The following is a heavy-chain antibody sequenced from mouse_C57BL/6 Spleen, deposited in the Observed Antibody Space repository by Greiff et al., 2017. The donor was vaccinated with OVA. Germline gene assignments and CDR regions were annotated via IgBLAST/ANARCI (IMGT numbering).Heavy chain of an antibody. J-gene: IGHJ1*03. CDR3: ARPGSSRYWYFDV. Sequence: SGPELVKPGASVKLSCKASGYTFTSYDINWVKQRPGQGLEWIGWIYPRDGSTKYNEKFKGKATLTVDTSSSTAYMELHSLTSEDSAVYFCARPGSSRYWYFDVWGTGTTVTVSS. CDR1: GYTFTSYD. CDR2: IYPRDGST. V-gene: IGHV1-85*01. D-gene: IGHD1-1*01.